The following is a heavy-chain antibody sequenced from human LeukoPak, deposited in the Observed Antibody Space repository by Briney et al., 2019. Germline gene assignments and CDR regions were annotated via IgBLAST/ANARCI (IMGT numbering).Heavy chain of an antibody. CDR2: INPNSGGT. CDR3: ARSGYSGYDFRVPDFDY. D-gene: IGHD5-12*01. CDR1: GYTFTSYG. V-gene: IGHV1-2*02. Sequence: RASVKVSCKASGYTFTSYGISWVRQAPGQGLEWMGWINPNSGGTNYAQKFQGRVTMTRDTSISTAYMELSRLRSDDTAVYYCARSGYSGYDFRVPDFDYWGQGTLVTVSS. J-gene: IGHJ4*02.